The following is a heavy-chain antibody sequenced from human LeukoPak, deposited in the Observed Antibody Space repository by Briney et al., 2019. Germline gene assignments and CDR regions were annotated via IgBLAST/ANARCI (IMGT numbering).Heavy chain of an antibody. D-gene: IGHD5-18*01. CDR1: GYSISSGYY. Sequence: PSETLSLTCTVSGYSISSGYYWGWIRQPPGKGLEWIGSIYHSGSTYYNPSLKSRVTISVDTSKNQFSLKLSSVTAADTAVYYCARQSRYSYGYTDYWGQGTLVTVSS. CDR2: IYHSGST. J-gene: IGHJ4*02. V-gene: IGHV4-38-2*02. CDR3: ARQSRYSYGYTDY.